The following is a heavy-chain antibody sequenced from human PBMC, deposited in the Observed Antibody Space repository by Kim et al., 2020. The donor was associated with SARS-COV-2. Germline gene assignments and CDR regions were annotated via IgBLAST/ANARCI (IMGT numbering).Heavy chain of an antibody. CDR3: ARDVSFTFGYYDSSGSDWYFDL. D-gene: IGHD3-22*01. CDR2: IYYSGST. Sequence: SETLSLTCTVSGGSISSYYWSWIRQPPGKGLEWIGYIYYSGSTNYNPSLKSRVTISVDTSKNQFSLKLSSVTAADTAVYYCARDVSFTFGYYDSSGSDWYFDLWGRGTLVTVSS. J-gene: IGHJ2*01. V-gene: IGHV4-59*13. CDR1: GGSISSYY.